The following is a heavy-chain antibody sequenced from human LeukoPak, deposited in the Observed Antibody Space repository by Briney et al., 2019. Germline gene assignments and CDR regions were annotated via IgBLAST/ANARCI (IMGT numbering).Heavy chain of an antibody. D-gene: IGHD3-3*01. J-gene: IGHJ3*02. Sequence: SETLSLTCTVSGGSISSYYWSWIRQPPGKGLEWIGYIYYSGSTNSNPSPKSRVTISVDTSKNKFSLQLSSVTAAATPVLYCARGKVFWSGSIVFNIGAKGTMVPVS. CDR3: ARGKVFWSGSIVFNI. CDR1: GGSISSYY. CDR2: IYYSGST. V-gene: IGHV4-59*01.